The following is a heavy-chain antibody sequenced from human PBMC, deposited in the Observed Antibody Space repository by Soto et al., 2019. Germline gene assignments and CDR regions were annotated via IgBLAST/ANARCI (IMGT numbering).Heavy chain of an antibody. J-gene: IGHJ4*02. V-gene: IGHV4-31*03. CDR3: ARERIISAGTTSDY. Sequence: PSETLSLTCTVSGGSISSGGHYWSWIRQHPGVGLEWIGYIYYSGSVYHNPSLKSRVTISVDTSKNQFSLKVSSVTAADTAVYYCARERIISAGTTSDYWGQGTLVTVS. CDR1: GGSISSGGHY. D-gene: IGHD6-13*01. CDR2: IYYSGSV.